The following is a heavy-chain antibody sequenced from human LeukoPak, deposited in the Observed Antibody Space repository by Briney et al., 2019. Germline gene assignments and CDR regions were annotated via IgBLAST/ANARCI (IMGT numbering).Heavy chain of an antibody. CDR2: IYSSGST. CDR1: GGSISSYY. Sequence: PSETLSLTCTVSGGSISSYYWSWIRQPAGKGLEWIGRIYSSGSTNYDPSLKSRVTMSVDTSKNQFSPKLSSVTAADTAVYYCARSKAYYDSSGYANDCWGQGTLVTVSS. D-gene: IGHD3-22*01. J-gene: IGHJ4*02. CDR3: ARSKAYYDSSGYANDC. V-gene: IGHV4-4*07.